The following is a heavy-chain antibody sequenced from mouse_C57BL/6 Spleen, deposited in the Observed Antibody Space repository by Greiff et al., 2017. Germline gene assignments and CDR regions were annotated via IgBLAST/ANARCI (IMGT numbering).Heavy chain of an antibody. D-gene: IGHD2-3*01. Sequence: VQLQQSGPELVKPGASVKISCKASGYAFSSSWMNWVKQRPGKGLEWIGRIYPGDGDTNYNGKFKGKATLTADKSSSTAYMQLSRLTSEDSAVYFCARENDGYIDYWGQGTTLTVSS. CDR1: GYAFSSSW. CDR3: ARENDGYIDY. CDR2: IYPGDGDT. V-gene: IGHV1-82*01. J-gene: IGHJ2*01.